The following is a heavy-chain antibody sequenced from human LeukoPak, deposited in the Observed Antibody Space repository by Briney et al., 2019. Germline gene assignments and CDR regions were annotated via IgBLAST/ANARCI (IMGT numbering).Heavy chain of an antibody. J-gene: IGHJ5*02. D-gene: IGHD3-9*01. Sequence: GGSLRLSCAASGFTFDDYAMSWVRQAPGRGLEWVSGISGSGGSTYYADSVKGRFIISRDNSQNTLYLRLYRLRAEDTALYYCARDQGVLTGYYQSWGQGTLVTVSS. CDR2: ISGSGGST. CDR3: ARDQGVLTGYYQS. V-gene: IGHV3-23*01. CDR1: GFTFDDYA.